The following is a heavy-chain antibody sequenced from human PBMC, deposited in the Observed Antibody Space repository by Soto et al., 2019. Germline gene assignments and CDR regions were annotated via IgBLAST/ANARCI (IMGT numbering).Heavy chain of an antibody. V-gene: IGHV4-39*07. Sequence: SETLSLTCTVSGGSIRSGGYYWSWVRQPPGKGLEWIGEIYHSGSTNYNPSLKSRVTISVDKSKNQFSLKLSSVTAADTAVYYCAGRVYYDFWSGYYALDYYYGMDVWGQGTTVTVS. CDR3: AGRVYYDFWSGYYALDYYYGMDV. CDR1: GGSIRSGGYY. CDR2: IYHSGST. D-gene: IGHD3-3*01. J-gene: IGHJ6*02.